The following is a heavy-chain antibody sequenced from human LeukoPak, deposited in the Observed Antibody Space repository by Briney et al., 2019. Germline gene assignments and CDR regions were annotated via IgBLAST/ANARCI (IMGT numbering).Heavy chain of an antibody. Sequence: SGGSLRLSCAASGFTVNNNYLTWVRQAPGKGLEWVSVIYSGGSTFYADSVKGRFTISRDNSKNTLYLQMNNLRAEDTAVYYCAKDGGYDYVWGYYFDYWGQGTLVTVSS. CDR3: AKDGGYDYVWGYYFDY. V-gene: IGHV3-53*05. D-gene: IGHD3-16*01. CDR1: GFTVNNNY. CDR2: IYSGGST. J-gene: IGHJ4*02.